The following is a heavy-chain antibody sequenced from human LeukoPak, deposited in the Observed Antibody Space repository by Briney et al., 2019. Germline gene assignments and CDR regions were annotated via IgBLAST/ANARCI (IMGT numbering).Heavy chain of an antibody. CDR2: IYYSGST. D-gene: IGHD3-3*01. CDR1: GGSISSGDYY. CDR3: ARVWYYDFWSGYGRHWFDL. J-gene: IGHJ5*02. Sequence: PSQTLSLTCTVSGGSISSGDYYWSWIRQPPGKVLEWIGYIYYSGSTYYNPSLKSRVTISVDTSKNQFSLKLSSVTAADTAVYYCARVWYYDFWSGYGRHWFDLWGQGTLVTVSS. V-gene: IGHV4-30-4*08.